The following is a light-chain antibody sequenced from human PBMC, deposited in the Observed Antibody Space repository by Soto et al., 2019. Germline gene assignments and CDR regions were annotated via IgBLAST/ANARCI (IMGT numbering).Light chain of an antibody. CDR1: SSDVGGYNY. V-gene: IGLV2-14*01. J-gene: IGLJ2*01. Sequence: QSALTQPASVSGSPGQSITISCTGTSSDVGGYNYVSWYQQHPGKAPKLMIYDVSNRPSGVSNRFSGSKSVNTASLTISGLQAEDEADYYCSSYTSSSTLVVFGGRTKLTVL. CDR2: DVS. CDR3: SSYTSSSTLVV.